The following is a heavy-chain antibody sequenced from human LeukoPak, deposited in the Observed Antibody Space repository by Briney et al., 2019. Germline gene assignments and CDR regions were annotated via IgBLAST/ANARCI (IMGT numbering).Heavy chain of an antibody. V-gene: IGHV3-74*01. J-gene: IGHJ4*02. CDR3: TRVKGYLFDY. D-gene: IGHD3-16*02. CDR1: GFTFSGYW. Sequence: GGSLRLSCVASGFTFSGYWMHWVRQAPGKGLVWVSHISSDGSDTTYADSVKGRFTISRDNAKNTLFLQMSSLRAEDTAVYYCTRVKGYLFDYWGQGTLVTVSS. CDR2: ISSDGSDT.